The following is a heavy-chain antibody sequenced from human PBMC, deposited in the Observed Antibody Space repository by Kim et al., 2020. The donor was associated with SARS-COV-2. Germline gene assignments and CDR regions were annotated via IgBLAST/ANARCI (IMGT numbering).Heavy chain of an antibody. CDR2: VFYSGSA. D-gene: IGHD4-17*01. CDR1: GVSMSSYY. J-gene: IGHJ3*01. V-gene: IGHV4-59*08. CDR3: ARRYGVAFDF. Sequence: SETLSLTCTLSGVSMSSYYWSWIRQPPGKGLEWIGHVFYSGSANYNPSVKSRVTISVDTSKSQVSLKLSPLTAADTAVYYCARRYGVAFDFWGLGTMVTV.